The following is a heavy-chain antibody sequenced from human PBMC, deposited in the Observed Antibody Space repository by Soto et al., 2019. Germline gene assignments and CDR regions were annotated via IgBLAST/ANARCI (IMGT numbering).Heavy chain of an antibody. V-gene: IGHV4-59*08. Sequence: SETLSLTCTVSGGSISSYYWSWIRQPPGKGLEWIGYIYYSGSTNYNPSLKSRVTISVDTSKNQFSLKLSSVTAADTAVYYCARLSYCSSTSCYKYFDYWGQGTLVTVSS. CDR3: ARLSYCSSTSCYKYFDY. D-gene: IGHD2-2*02. J-gene: IGHJ4*02. CDR1: GGSISSYY. CDR2: IYYSGST.